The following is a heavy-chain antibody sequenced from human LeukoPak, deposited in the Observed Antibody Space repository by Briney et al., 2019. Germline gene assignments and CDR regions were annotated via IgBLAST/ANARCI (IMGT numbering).Heavy chain of an antibody. V-gene: IGHV4-34*01. CDR2: INHSGST. Sequence: SETLPLTCAVYGGSFSGYYWSWIRQPPGKGLEWIGEINHSGSTNYNPSLKSRVTISVDTSKNQFSLKPSSVTAADTAVYYCARHVSSSWRTEYFQHWGQGTLVTVSS. D-gene: IGHD6-13*01. CDR3: ARHVSSSWRTEYFQH. CDR1: GGSFSGYY. J-gene: IGHJ1*01.